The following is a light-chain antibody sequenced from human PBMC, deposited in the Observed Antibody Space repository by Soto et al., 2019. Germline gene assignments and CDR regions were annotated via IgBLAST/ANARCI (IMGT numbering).Light chain of an antibody. CDR1: QSVSTY. J-gene: IGKJ1*01. CDR3: QQRGNWPWT. CDR2: DVS. Sequence: EIVLTQSAATLSLSPGERATLSCRASQSVSTYLAWYQQKPGQAPRLLIYDVSKRATGITARFSGSESGTDFTLTIGSLEPEDFAVYYCQQRGNWPWTFGQGTKVEIK. V-gene: IGKV3-11*01.